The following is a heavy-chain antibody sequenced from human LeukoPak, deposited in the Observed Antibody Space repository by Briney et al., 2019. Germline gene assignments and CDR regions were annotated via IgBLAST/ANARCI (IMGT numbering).Heavy chain of an antibody. D-gene: IGHD3-3*01. CDR2: IYTSGST. CDR3: ARGRRYYDFWSVHPPYYYMDV. Sequence: SETLSLTCTVSGGSISSYYWSWIRQPAGKGLEWIGRIYTSGSTNYSPSLKSRVTMSVDTSKNQFSLKLSSVTAADTAVYYCARGRRYYDFWSVHPPYYYMDVWGKGTTVTVSS. CDR1: GGSISSYY. V-gene: IGHV4-4*07. J-gene: IGHJ6*03.